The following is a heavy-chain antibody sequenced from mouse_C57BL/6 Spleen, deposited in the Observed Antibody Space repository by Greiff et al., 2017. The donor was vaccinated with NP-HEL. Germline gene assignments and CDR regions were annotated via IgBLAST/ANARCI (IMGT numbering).Heavy chain of an antibody. CDR1: GYAFSSSW. J-gene: IGHJ2*01. V-gene: IGHV1-82*01. D-gene: IGHD3-2*02. CDR3: ARWDSSGYYFDY. CDR2: IYPGDGDT. Sequence: VQLVESGPELMKPGASVKISCKASGYAFSSSWMNWVKQRPGKGLEWIGRIYPGDGDTNYNGKFKGKATLTADKSSSTAYMQLSSLTSEDSAVYFCARWDSSGYYFDYWGQGTTLTVSS.